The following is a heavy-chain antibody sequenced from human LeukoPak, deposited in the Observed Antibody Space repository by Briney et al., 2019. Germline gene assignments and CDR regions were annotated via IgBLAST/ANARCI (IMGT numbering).Heavy chain of an antibody. D-gene: IGHD6-19*01. Sequence: ASVTVSCKSSGYTFTCNYMHWVRQAPGQGLEWMGWINPNSGDTKYAQNFQGRVTMTRDTSITTTYMELSSLRSDDTAVYYCVRDRHTVAVAATLDYWGQGTLVIASS. CDR2: INPNSGDT. J-gene: IGHJ4*02. V-gene: IGHV1-2*02. CDR3: VRDRHTVAVAATLDY. CDR1: GYTFTCNY.